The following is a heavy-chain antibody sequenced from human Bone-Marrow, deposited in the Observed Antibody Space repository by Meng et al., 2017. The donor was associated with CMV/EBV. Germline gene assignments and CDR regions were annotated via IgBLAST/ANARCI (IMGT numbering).Heavy chain of an antibody. V-gene: IGHV3-74*01. CDR2: INSDGSST. CDR3: TTDYSHYYYGMDV. D-gene: IGHD2-21*01. CDR1: GFTFSSYW. J-gene: IGHJ6*02. Sequence: GESLKISCAASGFTFSSYWMHWVRQAPGKGLVWVSRINSDGSSTSYADSVKGRFTISRDNAKNTLYLQMNSLKTEDTAVYYCTTDYSHYYYGMDVWGQGTTVTFSS.